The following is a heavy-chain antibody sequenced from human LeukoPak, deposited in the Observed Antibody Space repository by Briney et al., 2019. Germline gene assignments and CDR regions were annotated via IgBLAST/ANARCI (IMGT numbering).Heavy chain of an antibody. Sequence: GGSLRLSCAASGFSFSRYAMHWVRQAPGKGLEWVALVSYDGGVKSFADSVKGRFTISRDNSKNTLYLQTDGLRVEDTAVYFCARAAGGGYFDYWGQGTLVTVSS. D-gene: IGHD3-16*01. V-gene: IGHV3-30*04. CDR1: GFSFSRYA. CDR3: ARAAGGGYFDY. CDR2: VSYDGGVK. J-gene: IGHJ4*02.